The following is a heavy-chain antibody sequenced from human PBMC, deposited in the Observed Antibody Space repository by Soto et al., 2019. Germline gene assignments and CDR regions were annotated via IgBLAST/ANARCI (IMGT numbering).Heavy chain of an antibody. Sequence: PGESLKISGKGSGCSFTSYWISWVRQMPGKGLEWMGRIDPSDSYTNYSPSFQGHVTISADKSISTAYLQWSSLRAEDTAVYYCAKARAQYYDFWSGYPVDYWGQGTLVTVSS. CDR2: IDPSDSYT. CDR3: AKARAQYYDFWSGYPVDY. J-gene: IGHJ4*02. D-gene: IGHD3-3*01. CDR1: GCSFTSYW. V-gene: IGHV5-10-1*01.